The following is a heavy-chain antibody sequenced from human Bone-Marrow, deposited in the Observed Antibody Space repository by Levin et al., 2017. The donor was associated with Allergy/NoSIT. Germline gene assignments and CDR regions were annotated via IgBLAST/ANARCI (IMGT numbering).Heavy chain of an antibody. Sequence: LSLTCVASGFNVSDYYMSWIRQAPGKGLEWVSFISSSATTTYYADSVTGRFTISRDNAKNSLYLQMNTLRVDDTAVYYCARDGRITGRPPDYWGQGTLVSVSS. CDR1: GFNVSDYY. CDR3: ARDGRITGRPPDY. J-gene: IGHJ4*02. CDR2: ISSSATTT. D-gene: IGHD6-6*01. V-gene: IGHV3-11*01.